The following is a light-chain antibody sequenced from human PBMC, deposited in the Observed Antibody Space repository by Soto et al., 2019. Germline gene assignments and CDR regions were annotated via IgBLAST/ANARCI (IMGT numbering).Light chain of an antibody. CDR2: END. V-gene: IGLV1-51*02. CDR1: SSNIGSKS. J-gene: IGLJ2*01. CDR3: RTWDNSLSAGV. Sequence: QSVLTQPPSVSAAPGQKVTISCSGSSSNIGSKSVSWYQQLPGTAPKLLIYENDKRPSGIPDRFSGSKSGTSATLGITGLQTGDEADYYCRTWDNSLSAGVFGGGTQLTVL.